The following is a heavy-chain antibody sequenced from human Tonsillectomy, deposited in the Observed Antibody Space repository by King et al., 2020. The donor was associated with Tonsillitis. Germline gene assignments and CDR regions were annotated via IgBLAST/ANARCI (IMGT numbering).Heavy chain of an antibody. V-gene: IGHV3-21*01. D-gene: IGHD3-9*01. Sequence: QLVESGGGVVQPGRSLRLSCAASGFIFSSYAMHWVRQAPGKGLEWVSSISSGSGYIHYADSVKGRFTISRDNAKNSLFLQMNSLRAEDTALYYCARVTYDILTGYYIDYFDYWGQGTLVTVSS. J-gene: IGHJ4*02. CDR1: GFIFSSYA. CDR3: ARVTYDILTGYYIDYFDY. CDR2: ISSGSGYI.